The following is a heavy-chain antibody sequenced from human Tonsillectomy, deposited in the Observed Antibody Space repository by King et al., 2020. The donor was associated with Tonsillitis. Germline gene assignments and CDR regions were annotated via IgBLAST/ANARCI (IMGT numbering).Heavy chain of an antibody. J-gene: IGHJ4*02. CDR1: GYSFANYW. CDR2: IYPGDSDT. V-gene: IGHV5-51*03. D-gene: IGHD3-3*01. Sequence: QLVQSGAEVKKPGESLKISCNGSGYSFANYWIGWVRQMPGKGLEWMGIIYPGDSDTRYSPSFQGQVSISADKSINTAYLQWSSLKASDTAMYYCARGVVIPRGSFDYWGQGTLVTVSS. CDR3: ARGVVIPRGSFDY.